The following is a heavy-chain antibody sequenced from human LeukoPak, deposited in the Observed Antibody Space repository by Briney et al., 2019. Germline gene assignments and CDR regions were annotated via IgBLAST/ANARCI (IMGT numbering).Heavy chain of an antibody. CDR3: ARTGYPSGTHFDY. CDR2: IYYSGST. D-gene: IGHD5-18*01. J-gene: IGHJ4*02. V-gene: IGHV4-38-2*01. CDR1: GFTFSDYY. Sequence: PGGSLRLSCAASGFTFSDYYMSWIRQPPGKGLEWIGSIYYSGSTYYNPSLKSRVTISVDTSKNQFSLKLSSVTAADTAVFYCARTGYPSGTHFDYWGQGTLITVSS.